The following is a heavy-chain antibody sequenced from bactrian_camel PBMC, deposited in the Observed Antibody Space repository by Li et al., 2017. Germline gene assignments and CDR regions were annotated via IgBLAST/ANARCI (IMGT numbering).Heavy chain of an antibody. CDR2: IGSGGGTT. V-gene: IGHV3S36*01. D-gene: IGHD7*01. CDR1: GFTFDDSD. CDR3: AAFDFPCIPYMVLQSGTSPRNS. J-gene: IGHJ4*01. Sequence: VQLVESGGGLVQPGGSLRLSCTASGFTFDDSDMGWYRQAPGKGLEWVSTIGSGGGTTDYADSVKGRFTISRDNAKNTVFLQMNNLKPEDTAMYVCAAFDFPCIPYMVLQSGTSPRNSWGQGTQVTVS.